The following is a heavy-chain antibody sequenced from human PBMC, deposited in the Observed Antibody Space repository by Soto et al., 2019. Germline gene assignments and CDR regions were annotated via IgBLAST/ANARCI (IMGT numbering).Heavy chain of an antibody. CDR1: GGTFGNHA. D-gene: IGHD5-18*01. CDR3: AREVGYTYGYVFDY. CDR2: IIPVLGVG. Sequence: QVQLVQSGAEVKKPGSSVRVSCKASGGTFGNHAISWVRQAPGQGLEWLGGIIPVLGVGDNAQNFQGRVTITADASTSQAYMELSRLRSEDTALYYCAREVGYTYGYVFDYLGQKPLVTESS. V-gene: IGHV1-69*01. J-gene: IGHJ4*02.